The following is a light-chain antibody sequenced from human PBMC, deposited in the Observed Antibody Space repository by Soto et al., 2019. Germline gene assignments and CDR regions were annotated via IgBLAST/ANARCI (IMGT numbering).Light chain of an antibody. Sequence: QSALTQPPSASGSPGQSVTISCTGSSSDIGGYNYVSWYQQHPGKAPKLMIYEVSKQPSGVPERFSGSKSGNTASLTVSGLQAEDEADYYCTSHAGSNNIIFGGGTKLTVL. CDR2: EVS. CDR3: TSHAGSNNII. J-gene: IGLJ2*01. CDR1: SSDIGGYNY. V-gene: IGLV2-8*01.